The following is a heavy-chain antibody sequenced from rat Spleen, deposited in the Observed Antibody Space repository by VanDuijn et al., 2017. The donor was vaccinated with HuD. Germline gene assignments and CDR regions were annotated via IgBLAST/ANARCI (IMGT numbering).Heavy chain of an antibody. J-gene: IGHJ2*01. V-gene: IGHV5-29*01. D-gene: IGHD3-1*01. CDR3: ARQRTLYYFDY. Sequence: EVQLVESDGGLVQPGRSLKLSCVASGFSFTNYGMAWVRQAPTKGLEWVATISNDGSSTYYRDSVKGRFIISRDNAKNSLYLQMDSLRSEDTATYYCARQRTLYYFDYWGQGVMVPVSS. CDR2: ISNDGSST. CDR1: GFSFTNYG.